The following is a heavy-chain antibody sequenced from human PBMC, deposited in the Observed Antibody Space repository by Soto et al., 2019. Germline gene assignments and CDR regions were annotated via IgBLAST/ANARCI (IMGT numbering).Heavy chain of an antibody. J-gene: IGHJ4*02. CDR3: ARDSYDRSGYSWFDY. CDR1: GYTFTSYC. D-gene: IGHD3-22*01. CDR2: ISAYNGNT. V-gene: IGHV1-18*01. Sequence: GASVKVSCKASGYTFTSYCISWVRQAPGQGLEWMGWISAYNGNTNYAQKLQGRVTMTTDTSTSTAYMELRSLRSDDTAVYYCARDSYDRSGYSWFDYWGQGTLVTVSS.